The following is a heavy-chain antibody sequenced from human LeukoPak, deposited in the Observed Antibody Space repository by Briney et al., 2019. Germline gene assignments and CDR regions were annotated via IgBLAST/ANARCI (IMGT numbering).Heavy chain of an antibody. V-gene: IGHV4-30-2*01. CDR3: ARERWEYSSSSTYCGMDV. CDR2: IYHSGST. D-gene: IGHD6-6*01. J-gene: IGHJ6*02. Sequence: SQTLSLTCAVSGGSISSGGYSWNWIRQPPGKGLEWIGYIYHSGSTYYNPSLKSRVTISVDRSKNQFSLKLSSVTAADTAVYYCARERWEYSSSSTYCGMDVWGQGTTVTVSS. CDR1: GGSISSGGYS.